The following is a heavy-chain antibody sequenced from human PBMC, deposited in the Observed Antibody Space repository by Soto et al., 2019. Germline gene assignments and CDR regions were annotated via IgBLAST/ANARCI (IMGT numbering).Heavy chain of an antibody. D-gene: IGHD1-7*01. V-gene: IGHV3-23*01. CDR2: LSASGTST. Sequence: EVQLLQSGGNLVQPGGSLRLSCGASGFTFSNFAMSWVRQAPGRGLEWVAGLSASGTSTYYADSVGGRFTVSRDNSNNTLFLQMNSLRDEDAAVYYCARDLISGNTPRYWYYYGMDVWGQGTTVTVS. CDR1: GFTFSNFA. J-gene: IGHJ6*02. CDR3: ARDLISGNTPRYWYYYGMDV.